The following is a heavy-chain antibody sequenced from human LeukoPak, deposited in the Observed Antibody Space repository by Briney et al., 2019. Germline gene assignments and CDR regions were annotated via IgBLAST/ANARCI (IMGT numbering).Heavy chain of an antibody. V-gene: IGHV3-48*03. J-gene: IGHJ6*02. CDR2: ISASGGTI. D-gene: IGHD5-18*01. Sequence: RPGGSLRLSCAASGFTFSSYEMNWVRQAPGKGLEWVAYISASGGTIHYADSVKGRFTISRDNAKNSLYLQMNSLRAEDTAVYYCARDRGYSYGTNYYYYGMDVWGQGTTVTVSS. CDR1: GFTFSSYE. CDR3: ARDRGYSYGTNYYYYGMDV.